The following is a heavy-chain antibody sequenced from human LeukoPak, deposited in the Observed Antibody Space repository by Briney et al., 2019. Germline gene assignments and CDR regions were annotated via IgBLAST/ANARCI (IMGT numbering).Heavy chain of an antibody. CDR3: AREGYYDFWSGYRYGIDV. V-gene: IGHV4-34*01. CDR2: INHSGST. D-gene: IGHD3-3*01. CDR1: GGSFSGYY. Sequence: SETLSLTCAVYGGSFSGYYWSWIRQPPGKGLEWIGEINHSGSTNYNPSLKSRVTISVDTSKNQFSLKLSSVTAADTAVYYCAREGYYDFWSGYRYGIDVWGQGTTVTVSS. J-gene: IGHJ6*02.